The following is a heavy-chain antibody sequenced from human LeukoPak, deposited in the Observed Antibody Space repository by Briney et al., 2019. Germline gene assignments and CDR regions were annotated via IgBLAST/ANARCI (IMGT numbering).Heavy chain of an antibody. Sequence: GASVKVSCKGSGYTFTSYGISWVRQAPEQGLEWMGWISAYNGNTNYAQKLQGRVTMTTDTSTSTAYMELRSLRSDDAAVYYCARTPAAGMRYYFDYWGQGTLVTVSS. CDR3: ARTPAAGMRYYFDY. CDR1: GYTFTSYG. D-gene: IGHD6-19*01. V-gene: IGHV1-18*01. CDR2: ISAYNGNT. J-gene: IGHJ4*02.